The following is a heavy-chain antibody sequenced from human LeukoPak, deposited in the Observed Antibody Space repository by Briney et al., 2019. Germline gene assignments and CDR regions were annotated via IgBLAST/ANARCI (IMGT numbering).Heavy chain of an antibody. CDR1: GYTLSEFS. CDR3: ATDGDRYGYELDY. J-gene: IGHJ4*02. CDR2: FDPEDGET. D-gene: IGHD5-18*01. Sequence: GSVKVSCEVSGYTLSEFSMHWVRQAPGRGVEWMGGFDPEDGETSNAQKFQGRVTMTEDTSTDTAYMKLNSLRSEDTAVYYCATDGDRYGYELDYWGQGTLVTVSS. V-gene: IGHV1-24*01.